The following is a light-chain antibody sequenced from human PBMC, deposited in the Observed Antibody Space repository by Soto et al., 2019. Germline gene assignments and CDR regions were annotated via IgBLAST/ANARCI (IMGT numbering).Light chain of an antibody. CDR3: GSWDSSLTYV. V-gene: IGLV1-51*01. CDR1: SSNIENNF. CDR2: DNN. J-gene: IGLJ1*01. Sequence: QSVLTQPPSVSAAPGQKVTISCSGSSSNIENNFVTWYQQLPGTAPKLLIYDNNKRPSGIPDRFSGSQSGTSATLGITGLQTGDEAVYYCGSWDSSLTYVFGTGTKLTVL.